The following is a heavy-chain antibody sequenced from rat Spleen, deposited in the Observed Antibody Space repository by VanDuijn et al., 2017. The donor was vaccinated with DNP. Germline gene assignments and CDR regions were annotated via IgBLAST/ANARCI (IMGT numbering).Heavy chain of an antibody. CDR3: ASGTPNWFAY. CDR1: GYSITSNY. CDR2: INSAGTT. V-gene: IGHV3-3*01. Sequence: EVQLQESGPGLVKPSQSLSLTCSVTGYSITSNYWGWIRKFPGNKLEWMGYINSAGTTNYSPSLKSRISITRDTSKNQFFLQVNSVTTEDTATYYCASGTPNWFAYWGQGTLVTVSS. J-gene: IGHJ3*01.